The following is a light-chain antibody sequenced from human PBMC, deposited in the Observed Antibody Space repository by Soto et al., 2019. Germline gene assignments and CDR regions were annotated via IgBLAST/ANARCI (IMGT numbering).Light chain of an antibody. Sequence: IVMTQSPATLSVSPGEGATLSCRASQSISSKLAWYQQKPGQAPRLLIYSASTRATGVPARFSGSGSGTDFTLTISSLQSEDLAVYYCQHYNDWRWTFGQGTKVEIK. J-gene: IGKJ1*01. CDR3: QHYNDWRWT. CDR2: SAS. CDR1: QSISSK. V-gene: IGKV3-15*01.